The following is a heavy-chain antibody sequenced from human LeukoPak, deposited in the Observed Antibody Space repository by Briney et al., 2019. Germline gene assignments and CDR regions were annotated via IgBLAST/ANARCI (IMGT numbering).Heavy chain of an antibody. D-gene: IGHD3-22*01. CDR2: ISGDGGRT. Sequence: GGSLRLSCAASGFTFDAYAMHWVRQAPGKGLEWVSLISGDGGRTYYADSVKGRFTIARDNSKNSLYLQMNSLRTEDTALYYCAKLAYYDSSGRDYWGQGTLVTVSS. J-gene: IGHJ4*02. V-gene: IGHV3-43*02. CDR1: GFTFDAYA. CDR3: AKLAYYDSSGRDY.